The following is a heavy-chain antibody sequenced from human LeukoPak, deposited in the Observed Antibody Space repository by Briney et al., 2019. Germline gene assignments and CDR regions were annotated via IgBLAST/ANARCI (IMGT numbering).Heavy chain of an antibody. D-gene: IGHD3-22*01. CDR2: ISGSGGST. CDR3: AKDRYYDSSGLDY. Sequence: PGGSLRLSCAASGFTFSSYAMSWVRQAPGKGLEWVSAISGSGGSTYYADSVKGRFTISRDNSKNTLYLQMNSLRAEGTAVYYCAKDRYYDSSGLDYWGQGTLVTVSS. J-gene: IGHJ4*02. V-gene: IGHV3-23*01. CDR1: GFTFSSYA.